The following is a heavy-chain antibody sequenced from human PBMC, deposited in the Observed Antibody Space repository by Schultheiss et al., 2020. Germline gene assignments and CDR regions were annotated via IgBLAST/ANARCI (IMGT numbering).Heavy chain of an antibody. CDR3: ARPETDY. V-gene: IGHV4-34*01. J-gene: IGHJ4*02. CDR1: GGSFSGYY. Sequence: SETLSLTCAVYGGSFSGYYWSWIRQPPGKGLEWIGEIYHSGSTNYNPSLKSRVTISVDKSKNQFSLKLSSVTAADTAVYYCARPETDYWGQGTLVTVSS. CDR2: IYHSGST.